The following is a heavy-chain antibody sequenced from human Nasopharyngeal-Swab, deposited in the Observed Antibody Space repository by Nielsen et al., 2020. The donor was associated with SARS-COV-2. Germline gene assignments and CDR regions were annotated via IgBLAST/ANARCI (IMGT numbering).Heavy chain of an antibody. Sequence: VRQAPGKGLEWVGRIKSKTDGGTTDYAAPVKGRFTISRDDSKNTLYLQMNSLRAEDTAVYYCAKDQQWLVLTGYYYYYGMDVWGQGTTVTVSS. V-gene: IGHV3-15*01. J-gene: IGHJ6*02. CDR3: AKDQQWLVLTGYYYYYGMDV. CDR2: IKSKTDGGTT. D-gene: IGHD6-19*01.